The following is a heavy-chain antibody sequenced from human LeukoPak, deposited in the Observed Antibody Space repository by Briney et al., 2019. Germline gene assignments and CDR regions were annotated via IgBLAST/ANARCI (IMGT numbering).Heavy chain of an antibody. Sequence: GGSLRLSCAASGFTFSSYWMSWVRQAPGKGLEWVSYISSSSSTIYYADSVKGRFTISRDNAKNSLYLQMNSLRAEDTAVYYCARVDYDVLTGYQNYFEYWGQGTLVTVSS. J-gene: IGHJ4*02. D-gene: IGHD3-9*01. CDR2: ISSSSSTI. CDR3: ARVDYDVLTGYQNYFEY. CDR1: GFTFSSYW. V-gene: IGHV3-48*04.